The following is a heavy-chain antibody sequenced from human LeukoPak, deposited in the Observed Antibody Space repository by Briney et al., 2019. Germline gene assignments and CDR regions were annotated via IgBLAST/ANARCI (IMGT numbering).Heavy chain of an antibody. D-gene: IGHD3-10*01. J-gene: IGHJ3*02. Sequence: PGGSLRPSCAASGFTFSSYGMHWVRQAPGKGLEWVAVISYDGSNKYYADSVKGRFTISRDNSKKTLYLQMNSLRAEDTAVYYCAKDLRLTMVRGVIIRDAFDIWGQGTMVTVSS. CDR3: AKDLRLTMVRGVIIRDAFDI. CDR2: ISYDGSNK. CDR1: GFTFSSYG. V-gene: IGHV3-30*18.